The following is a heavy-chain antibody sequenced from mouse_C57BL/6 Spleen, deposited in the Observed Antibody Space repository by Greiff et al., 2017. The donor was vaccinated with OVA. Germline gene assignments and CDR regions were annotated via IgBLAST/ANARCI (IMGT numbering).Heavy chain of an antibody. V-gene: IGHV5-12*01. CDR3: ARGMIPYYYAMDY. CDR1: GFTFSDYY. J-gene: IGHJ4*01. Sequence: EVKLVESGGGLVQPGGSLKLSCAASGFTFSDYYMYWVRQTPEKRLEWVAYISNGGGSTYYPDTVKGRFTISRDNAKNTLYLQMSRLKSEDTAMYYCARGMIPYYYAMDYWGQGTSVTVSS. D-gene: IGHD2-4*01. CDR2: ISNGGGST.